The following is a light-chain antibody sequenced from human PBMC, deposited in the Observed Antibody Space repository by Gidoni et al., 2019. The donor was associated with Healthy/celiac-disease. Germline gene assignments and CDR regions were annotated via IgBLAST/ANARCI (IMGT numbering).Light chain of an antibody. CDR3: QQSDSTSYT. CDR2: AAS. CDR1: QSISSY. V-gene: IGKV1-39*01. Sequence: DIQTTHSPSSLSASVGDRVTITCRASQSISSYLNWYQQKPGKAPKLLIYAASSLQSGVPSRFSGSGSGADFTLTISSLQPEDFATYYCQQSDSTSYTFGQGTKLEIK. J-gene: IGKJ2*01.